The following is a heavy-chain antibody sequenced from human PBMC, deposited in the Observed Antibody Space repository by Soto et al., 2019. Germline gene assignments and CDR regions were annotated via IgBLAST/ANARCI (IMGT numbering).Heavy chain of an antibody. CDR1: GFTFSNFD. D-gene: IGHD6-13*01. CDR3: ATGTAAPAQ. CDR2: ISTSGGTT. J-gene: IGHJ1*01. V-gene: IGHV3-23*01. Sequence: VQLLESGGGLVQPGGSLRLPCAASGFTFSNFDMSWVRQVPGKGVEWVSGISTSGGTTYYEDSVKGRFTSSRDNSKNALYLQMTSLRAEDTAVYSCATGTAAPAQWGQGTLVTVSS.